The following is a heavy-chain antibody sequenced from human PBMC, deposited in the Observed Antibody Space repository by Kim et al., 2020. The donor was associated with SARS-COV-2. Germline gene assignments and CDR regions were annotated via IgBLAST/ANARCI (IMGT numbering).Heavy chain of an antibody. CDR3: ANRGLDY. D-gene: IGHD3-16*01. V-gene: IGHV3-23*01. J-gene: IGHJ4*02. CDR2: GTGAST. Sequence: GTGASTYYEDSVKGRFTISRDDSKNTLYLQMNSRRADDRAGYYGANRGLDYWGQGTLVTVSS.